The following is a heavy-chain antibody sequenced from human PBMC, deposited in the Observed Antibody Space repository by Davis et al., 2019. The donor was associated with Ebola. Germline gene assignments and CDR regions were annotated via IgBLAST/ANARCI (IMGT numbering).Heavy chain of an antibody. CDR3: AREGGIAAAGIDY. Sequence: MPSETLSLTCTVSGGSISSYYWSWIRQPPGKGLEWIGYIYYSGSTNYNPSLKSRVTISVDTSKNQFSLKLSSLTAADTAVYYCAREGGIAAAGIDYWGQGTLVTVSS. J-gene: IGHJ4*02. D-gene: IGHD6-13*01. V-gene: IGHV4-59*12. CDR2: IYYSGST. CDR1: GGSISSYY.